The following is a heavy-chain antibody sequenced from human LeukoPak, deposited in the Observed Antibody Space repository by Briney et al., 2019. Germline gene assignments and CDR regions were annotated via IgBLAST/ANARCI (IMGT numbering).Heavy chain of an antibody. V-gene: IGHV4-34*01. D-gene: IGHD7-27*01. J-gene: IGHJ5*02. CDR1: GGSISSYY. CDR3: ARGYLGSGWFDP. CDR2: INHSGST. Sequence: SETLSLTCTVSGGSISSYYWSWIRQPPGKGLEWIGEINHSGSTNYNPSLKSRVTISVGTSKNQFSLKLSSVTAADTAVYYCARGYLGSGWFDPWGQGTLVTVSS.